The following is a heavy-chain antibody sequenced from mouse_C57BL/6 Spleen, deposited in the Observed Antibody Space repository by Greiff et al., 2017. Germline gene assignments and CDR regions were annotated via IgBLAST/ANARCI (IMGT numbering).Heavy chain of an antibody. D-gene: IGHD1-1*01. CDR2: INPSNGGT. V-gene: IGHV1-53*01. CDR1: GYTFTSYW. CDR3: AKGSSDYFDY. J-gene: IGHJ2*01. Sequence: QVQLQQPGTELVKPGASVQLSCKASGYTFTSYWMHWVKQRPGQGLEWIGNINPSNGGTNYNEKFKSKATMTRDTSSSTAYMQLSRLTSEDAAVYYCAKGSSDYFDYWGQGTPLTVSA.